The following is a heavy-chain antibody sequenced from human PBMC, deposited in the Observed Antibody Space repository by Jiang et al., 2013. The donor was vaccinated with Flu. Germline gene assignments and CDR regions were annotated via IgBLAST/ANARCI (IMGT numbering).Heavy chain of an antibody. CDR1: TSYW. CDR3: ARLSYSYGYSDY. D-gene: IGHD5-18*01. V-gene: IGHV5-10-1*01. Sequence: TSYWIIWVRQMPGKGLEWMGRIDPSDSSIDYSPSFQGHVTISADKSINTAYLQWNSLKASDTAMYYCARLSYSYGYSDYWGQGTLVTVSS. CDR2: IDPSDSSI. J-gene: IGHJ4*02.